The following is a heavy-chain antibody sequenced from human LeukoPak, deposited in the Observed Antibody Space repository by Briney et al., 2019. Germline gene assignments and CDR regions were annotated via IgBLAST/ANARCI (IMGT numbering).Heavy chain of an antibody. CDR3: ARGAGYNYPYYFDY. D-gene: IGHD5-24*01. J-gene: IGHJ4*02. V-gene: IGHV3-53*01. Sequence: GGSLRLSCAASGFTFSSYSMNWVRQAPGKGLEWVSVIYGGGNIYYADSVKGRFTISRDNSENTLYLQMNSLRAEDTAVYYCARGAGYNYPYYFDYWGQGTLVTVSS. CDR1: GFTFSSYS. CDR2: IYGGGNI.